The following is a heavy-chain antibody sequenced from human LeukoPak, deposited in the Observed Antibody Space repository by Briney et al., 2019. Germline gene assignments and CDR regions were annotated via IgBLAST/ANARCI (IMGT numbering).Heavy chain of an antibody. J-gene: IGHJ4*02. CDR1: GYTFITYY. CDR3: ASDARPYCSSTSCYFYFDY. Sequence: ASVKVSCKASGYTFITYYMHWVRQAPGQGLEWMGIINPGGGSTTYAQKFQGRVTMTRDTSTSTVYMEMSSLRSEDTAVYYCASDARPYCSSTSCYFYFDYWGQGTLVTVSS. CDR2: INPGGGST. D-gene: IGHD2-2*01. V-gene: IGHV1-46*01.